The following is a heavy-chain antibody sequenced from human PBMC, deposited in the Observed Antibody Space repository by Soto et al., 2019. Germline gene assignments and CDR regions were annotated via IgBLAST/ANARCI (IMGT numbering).Heavy chain of an antibody. Sequence: QVHLQESGPGLVRPSETLSLSWSVSGDSMATGGHYYTWLRHLPGKGLEWIGYIYYSGATHYSPSLRPRATISIDTSKNQFSLRLISVTAADTALYFCARDKDLEPTVWGYWGQGIQVTVSS. D-gene: IGHD7-27*01. V-gene: IGHV4-31*02. CDR2: IYYSGAT. CDR3: ARDKDLEPTVWGY. J-gene: IGHJ4*02. CDR1: GDSMATGGHY.